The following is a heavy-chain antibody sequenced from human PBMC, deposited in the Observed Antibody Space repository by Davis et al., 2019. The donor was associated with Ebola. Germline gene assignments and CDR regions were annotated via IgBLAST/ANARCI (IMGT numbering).Heavy chain of an antibody. V-gene: IGHV3-15*01. Sequence: GESLKISCAASGFTFSNAWMSWVRQAPGKGLEWVGRIKSKTDGGTTDHAAPVKGRFTISRDDSKNTLYLQMNSLRAEDTAVYYCARDWKGLRISALDYWGQGTLVTVSS. CDR2: IKSKTDGGTT. CDR3: ARDWKGLRISALDY. J-gene: IGHJ4*02. CDR1: GFTFSNAW. D-gene: IGHD5/OR15-5a*01.